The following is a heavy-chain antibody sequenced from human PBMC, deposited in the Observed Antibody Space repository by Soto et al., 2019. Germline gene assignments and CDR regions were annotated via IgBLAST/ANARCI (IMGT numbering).Heavy chain of an antibody. CDR3: ASSVFP. J-gene: IGHJ5*02. CDR1: GDSISSNSHY. V-gene: IGHV4-39*07. CDR2: IYYDGNT. Sequence: SETLSLTCTVSGDSISSNSHYWGWIRQPPGKGLESIANIYYDGNTYYNPSLKSRVTISVDTSKNQFSLKLSSVTAADTAVYYCASSVFPWGRGTPVTVSS. D-gene: IGHD1-26*01.